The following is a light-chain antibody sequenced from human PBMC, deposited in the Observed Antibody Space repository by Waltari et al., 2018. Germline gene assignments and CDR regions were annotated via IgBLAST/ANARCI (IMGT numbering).Light chain of an antibody. CDR1: SSDVGVYNT. CDR3: SSYSISSTLVV. J-gene: IGLJ2*01. Sequence: QSALTQPASVSGSPGQSITISCTGTSSDVGVYNTVHWYQHNPGKAPPLLIYEVSNRPSGVSNRFSGSRSGNTASLSISGLQAEDEADYYCSSYSISSTLVVFGGGTKLTVL. CDR2: EVS. V-gene: IGLV2-14*01.